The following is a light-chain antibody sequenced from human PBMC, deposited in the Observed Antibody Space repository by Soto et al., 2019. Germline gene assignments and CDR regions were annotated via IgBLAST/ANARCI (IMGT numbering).Light chain of an antibody. CDR1: QSVSSSY. V-gene: IGKV3-15*01. CDR2: GAF. J-gene: IGKJ1*01. CDR3: QQYNDLPLT. Sequence: LTQSPGTLSLSPGERATLSCRASQSVSSSYLAWFQQKPGQAPSLLIYGAFTRATGIPARFSGTGSGRDFTLTISSLQSEDFAIYYCQQYNDLPLTFGRGTKVDIK.